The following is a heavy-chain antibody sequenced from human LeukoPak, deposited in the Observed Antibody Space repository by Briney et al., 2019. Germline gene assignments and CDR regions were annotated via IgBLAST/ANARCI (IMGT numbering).Heavy chain of an antibody. J-gene: IGHJ4*02. Sequence: PGGSLRLSCAASGFTFSDHYMDWARQAPGKGLEWVGQTKNKAHSYTTEYAASVKGRFSISRDDSKNSLYLQMNSLKAEDTAVYYCASWLSGYPYRGQGTLVTVSS. D-gene: IGHD3-9*01. CDR2: TKNKAHSYTT. CDR3: ASWLSGYPY. V-gene: IGHV3-72*01. CDR1: GFTFSDHY.